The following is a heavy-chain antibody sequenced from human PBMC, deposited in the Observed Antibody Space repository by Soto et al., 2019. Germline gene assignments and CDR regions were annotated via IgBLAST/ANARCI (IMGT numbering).Heavy chain of an antibody. V-gene: IGHV3-21*04. D-gene: IGHD6-19*01. CDR3: ATRAFIGWYYYYFDY. Sequence: GGSLRLSCAAPGFTFSSYSMNWVRQAPGKGLEWVSSISSSSSYIYYADSVKGRFTISRDNAKNSLYLQMNSLRAEDTAVYYCATRAFIGWYYYYFDYWGQGTLVTVSS. CDR2: ISSSSSYI. J-gene: IGHJ4*02. CDR1: GFTFSSYS.